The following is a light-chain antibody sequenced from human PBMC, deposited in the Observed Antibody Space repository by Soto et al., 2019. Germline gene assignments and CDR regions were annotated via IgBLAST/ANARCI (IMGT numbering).Light chain of an antibody. J-gene: IGKJ4*01. CDR3: QERTNWHPLT. CDR2: DAS. Sequence: EIVLTQSPATLSLSPGESATLSCRASQSISHYLAWYQQKPGQAPRLLIYDASTRATGIPARFSGSGSGTDFTLTISSLEPEDFAVYYCQERTNWHPLTFGGGTKVEIK. CDR1: QSISHY. V-gene: IGKV3-11*01.